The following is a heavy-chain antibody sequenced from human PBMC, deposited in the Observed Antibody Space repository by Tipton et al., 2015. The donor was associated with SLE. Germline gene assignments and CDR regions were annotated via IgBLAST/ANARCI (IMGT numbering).Heavy chain of an antibody. J-gene: IGHJ3*02. CDR2: RYYSGNT. V-gene: IGHV4-59*01. D-gene: IGHD3-22*01. CDR3: ARGSDRSGYFGAFDI. CDR1: GVSISTYY. Sequence: TLSLTCSVSGVSISTYYWTWIRQSPGQGLEWIGSRYYSGNTKYNPSLKGRVTMLVDTSKNQFSLKVNSVTAADTAVYYCARGSDRSGYFGAFDIWAQGTMVTVSS.